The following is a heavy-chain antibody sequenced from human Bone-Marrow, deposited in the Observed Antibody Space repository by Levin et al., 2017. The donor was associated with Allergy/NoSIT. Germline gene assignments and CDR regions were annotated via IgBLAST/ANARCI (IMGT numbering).Heavy chain of an antibody. CDR2: MFYRGSS. J-gene: IGHJ4*02. CDR3: ARGVSTIQFDN. V-gene: IGHV4-59*01. Sequence: NASETLSLICNVSGGSISRNYWSWIRQPPGKGLEWIGYMFYRGSSSYNPSLKSRVTISIDTSTNQLSLRLSSVTAADTAVYYCARGVSTIQFDNWGQGTLVTVSS. CDR1: GGSISRNY. D-gene: IGHD5/OR15-5a*01.